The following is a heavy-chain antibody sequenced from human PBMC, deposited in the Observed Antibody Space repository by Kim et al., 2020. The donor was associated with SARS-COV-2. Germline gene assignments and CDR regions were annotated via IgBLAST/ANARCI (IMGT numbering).Heavy chain of an antibody. D-gene: IGHD6-13*01. J-gene: IGHJ3*02. V-gene: IGHV4-31*03. CDR1: GGSISSGGYY. Sequence: SETLSLTCTVSGGSISSGGYYWSWIRQHPGKGLEWIGYIYYSGSTYYNPSLKSRVTISVDTSKNQFSLKLSSVTAADTAVYYCARDSSSSWYLTAGSNAFDIWGQGTMVTVSS. CDR2: IYYSGST. CDR3: ARDSSSSWYLTAGSNAFDI.